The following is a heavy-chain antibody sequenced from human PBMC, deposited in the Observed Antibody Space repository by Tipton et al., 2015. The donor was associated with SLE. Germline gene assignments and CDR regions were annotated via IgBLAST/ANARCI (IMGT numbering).Heavy chain of an antibody. CDR1: GGSLSGYY. J-gene: IGHJ4*02. CDR3: ARRYNWNDKDYFDY. D-gene: IGHD1-20*01. Sequence: LRLSCAVYGGSLSGYYWSWIRQSPGKGLEWIDDINHVGRTNYNPSLRSRATISIDTSKNQFSLKLTSVTAADTAVYYCARRYNWNDKDYFDYWGQGTPVTVPS. V-gene: IGHV4-34*01. CDR2: INHVGRT.